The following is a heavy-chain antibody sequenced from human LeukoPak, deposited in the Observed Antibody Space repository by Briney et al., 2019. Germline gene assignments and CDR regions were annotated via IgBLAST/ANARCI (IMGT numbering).Heavy chain of an antibody. J-gene: IGHJ6*03. D-gene: IGHD2-2*02. CDR3: ARGPPPEYCSSTSCYTYYYYYMDV. Sequence: SVKVSCKASGGTFSSYAISWVRQAPGQGLEWMGGIIPIFGTANYGQKFQGRVTITTDESTSTAYMELSSLRSEDTAVYYCARGPPPEYCSSTSCYTYYYYYMDVWGKGTTVTVSS. CDR1: GGTFSSYA. V-gene: IGHV1-69*05. CDR2: IIPIFGTA.